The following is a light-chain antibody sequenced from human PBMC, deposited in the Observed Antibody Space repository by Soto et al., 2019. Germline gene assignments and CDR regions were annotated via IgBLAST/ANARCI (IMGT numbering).Light chain of an antibody. CDR1: SSDVGGYNY. V-gene: IGLV2-14*01. Sequence: QSALTQPASVSWSPGQSITISCTGTSSDVGGYNYVSWYQQHPGKAPKLMIYDVSNRPSGVSNRFSGSKSGNTASLTISGLQAEDEADYYCSSYTSSRLRVFGGGTKLTVL. CDR3: SSYTSSRLRV. J-gene: IGLJ2*01. CDR2: DVS.